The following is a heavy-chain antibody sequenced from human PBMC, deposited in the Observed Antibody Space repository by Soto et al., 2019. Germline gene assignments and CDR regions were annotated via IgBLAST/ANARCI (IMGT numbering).Heavy chain of an antibody. CDR1: GFTFSSYW. CDR3: ARATVLTRWWRYFDL. J-gene: IGHJ2*01. D-gene: IGHD2-8*02. Sequence: EVQLVESGGGLVQPGGSLRLSCAASGFTFSSYWMYWVRQAPGKGLVWVSRINSDGSSTSYAYSVNGRFTISRDTAKNTLYLQINRLRAEDTAVYYCARATVLTRWWRYFDLWGRGTMVTSSS. V-gene: IGHV3-74*01. CDR2: INSDGSST.